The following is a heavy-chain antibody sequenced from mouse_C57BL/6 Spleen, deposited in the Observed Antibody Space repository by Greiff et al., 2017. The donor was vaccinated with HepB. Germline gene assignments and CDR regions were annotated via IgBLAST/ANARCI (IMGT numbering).Heavy chain of an antibody. Sequence: DVHLVESGGGLVKPGGSLKLSCAASGFTFSSYTMSWVRQTPEKRLEWVATISGGGGNTYYPDSVKGRFTISRDNAKNTLYLQMSSLRSEDTALYYCASQLYGNHYAMDYWGQGTSVTVSS. J-gene: IGHJ4*01. CDR1: GFTFSSYT. D-gene: IGHD2-1*01. CDR3: ASQLYGNHYAMDY. V-gene: IGHV5-9*01. CDR2: ISGGGGNT.